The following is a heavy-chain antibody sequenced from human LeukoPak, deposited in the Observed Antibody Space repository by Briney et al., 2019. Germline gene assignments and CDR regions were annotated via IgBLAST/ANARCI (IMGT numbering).Heavy chain of an antibody. V-gene: IGHV3-23*01. CDR3: AKGFRPSGTTTWYLSFDY. CDR1: GFTFSIYA. Sequence: GGSLRLSCAASGFTFSIYAVNWVRQAPGKGLEWVSTINHSSGNAYYADSVKGRFTMSRDNSKNTLYLQMNSLTAEDTAVYYCAKGFRPSGTTTWYLSFDYWGQGTLVTVSS. D-gene: IGHD2-2*01. J-gene: IGHJ4*02. CDR2: INHSSGNA.